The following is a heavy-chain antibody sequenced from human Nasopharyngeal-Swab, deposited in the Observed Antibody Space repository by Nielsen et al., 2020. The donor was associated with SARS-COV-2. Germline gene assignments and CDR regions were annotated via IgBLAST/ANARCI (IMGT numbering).Heavy chain of an antibody. CDR2: IYYSGNS. CDR3: ARHDYGDLITIDS. J-gene: IGHJ5*01. V-gene: IGHV4-30-4*01. CDR1: GGSIRSDDYY. Sequence: SETLSLTCTVSGGSIRSDDYYWGWIRQPPGKGLEWIGYIYYSGNSYYNPSLKSRVSISVETSKNQFSIKLRSVTAADTALYYCARHDYGDLITIDSWGQGTLSPSPQ. D-gene: IGHD4-17*01.